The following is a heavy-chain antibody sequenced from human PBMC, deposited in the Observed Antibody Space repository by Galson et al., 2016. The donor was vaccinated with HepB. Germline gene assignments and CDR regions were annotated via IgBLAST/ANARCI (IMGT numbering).Heavy chain of an antibody. D-gene: IGHD3-3*02. Sequence: SVKVSCKASGYTFTSYYVNWVRQAPGQGLEWMGAINPRGGGTTYAQKFQGRVTLIRDTSTSTTYMELSSLRSEDTAVYFCARDRDAFMASYCYYGMDVWGQGTTVTASS. V-gene: IGHV1-46*01. CDR1: GYTFTSYY. CDR3: ARDRDAFMASYCYYGMDV. J-gene: IGHJ6*02. CDR2: INPRGGGT.